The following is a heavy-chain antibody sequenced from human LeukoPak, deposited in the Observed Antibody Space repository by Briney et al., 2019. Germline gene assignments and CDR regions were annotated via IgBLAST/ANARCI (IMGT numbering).Heavy chain of an antibody. Sequence: ASVKVSCKASGYTFISYGISWVRQAPGQGLEWMGWISAYNGNTNYAQKLQGRVTMTTDTSTSTAYMELRSLRSDDTAVYYCARQPSSWTSPNWFDPWGQGTLVTVSS. D-gene: IGHD6-13*01. CDR1: GYTFISYG. CDR2: ISAYNGNT. J-gene: IGHJ5*02. V-gene: IGHV1-18*01. CDR3: ARQPSSWTSPNWFDP.